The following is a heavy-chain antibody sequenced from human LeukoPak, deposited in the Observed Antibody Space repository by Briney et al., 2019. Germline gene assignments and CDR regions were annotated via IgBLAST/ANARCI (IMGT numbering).Heavy chain of an antibody. D-gene: IGHD3-3*01. CDR1: GFTVSSNY. V-gene: IGHV3-53*01. J-gene: IGHJ4*02. Sequence: PGGSLRLSRAASGFTVSSNYMSWVRQAPGKGLEWVSVIYSGGSTYYADSVEGRFTISRDNSKNTLYLQMNSLRAEDTAVYYCARQGLLRDYWGQGTLVTVSS. CDR2: IYSGGST. CDR3: ARQGLLRDY.